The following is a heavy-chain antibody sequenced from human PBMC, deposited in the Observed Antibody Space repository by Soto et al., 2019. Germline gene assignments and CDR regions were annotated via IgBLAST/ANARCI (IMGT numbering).Heavy chain of an antibody. J-gene: IGHJ6*02. CDR3: AKEGIPAAIQDYYYGMDV. V-gene: IGHV3-23*01. D-gene: IGHD2-2*02. CDR1: GFTVRSYA. Sequence: EVQLLESGGGLVQPGGSQRLSCAASGFTVRSYAMSWVRQAPGKGLEWVSAISGSGGSTYYADSVKGRFTISRDNSKNTLYLQMNSLRAEDTAVYYCAKEGIPAAIQDYYYGMDVWGQGTTVTVSS. CDR2: ISGSGGST.